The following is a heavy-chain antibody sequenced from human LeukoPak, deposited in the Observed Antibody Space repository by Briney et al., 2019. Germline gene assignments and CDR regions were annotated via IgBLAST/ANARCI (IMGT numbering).Heavy chain of an antibody. V-gene: IGHV1-8*01. D-gene: IGHD3-22*01. J-gene: IGHJ4*02. CDR3: ARAYYDSSGSFDY. CDR2: MNPNSGNT. CDR1: ASTFTSYD. Sequence: GASVRLSRKASASTFTSYDITRVRQATGQGLEWMGCMNPNSGNTGYAQKFQGRVTMTRNTSIRTAYMELSSLRSEDTDVYYCARAYYDSSGSFDYWGRGTLVTVSS.